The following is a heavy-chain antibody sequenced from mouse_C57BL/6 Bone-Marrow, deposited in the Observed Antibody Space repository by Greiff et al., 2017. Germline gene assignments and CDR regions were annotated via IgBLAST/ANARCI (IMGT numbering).Heavy chain of an antibody. J-gene: IGHJ2*01. CDR3: ARVRFDY. V-gene: IGHV5-4*03. CDR1: GFTFSSYA. CDR2: ISDGGSYT. Sequence: DVKLVESGGGLVKPGGSLKLSCAASGFTFSSYAMSWVRQTPEKRLEWVATISDGGSYTYYPDNVKGRFTISRDNAKNNLYLQMSHLKSEDTAMYYCARVRFDYWGQGTTLTVSS.